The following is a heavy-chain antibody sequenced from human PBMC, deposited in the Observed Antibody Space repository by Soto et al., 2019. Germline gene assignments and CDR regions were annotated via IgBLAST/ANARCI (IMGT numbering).Heavy chain of an antibody. CDR3: ARDRYCSGGYCYLFDY. CDR2: IYPGGST. CDR1: GGSISSYY. J-gene: IGHJ4*02. D-gene: IGHD2-15*01. V-gene: IGHV4-59*01. Sequence: SETLSLTCTVSGGSISSYYWSWVRQPPGKGLEWIGYIYPGGSTSYNPSLKSRVSISVDTTKNQFSLKLSSVTAADTAVYYCARDRYCSGGYCYLFDYWSRGTLVTVSS.